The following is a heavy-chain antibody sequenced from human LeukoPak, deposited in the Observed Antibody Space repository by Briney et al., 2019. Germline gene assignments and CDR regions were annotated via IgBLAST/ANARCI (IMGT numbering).Heavy chain of an antibody. Sequence: SQTLSLTCAISGDSVSSNSAAWNWFRQSPSSGLEWLGRTYYRSKWYNDYAVSVKSRITINPDTSRNQFSLQLNSVTPEDTAVYYCARRIKTATGTLVDYWGQGTLVTVSS. CDR2: TYYRSKWYN. V-gene: IGHV6-1*01. J-gene: IGHJ4*02. D-gene: IGHD1-7*01. CDR3: ARRIKTATGTLVDY. CDR1: GDSVSSNSAA.